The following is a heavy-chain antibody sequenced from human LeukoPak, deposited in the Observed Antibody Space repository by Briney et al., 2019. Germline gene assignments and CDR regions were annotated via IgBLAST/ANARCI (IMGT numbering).Heavy chain of an antibody. V-gene: IGHV1-24*01. CDR1: GYTLTELS. D-gene: IGHD6-19*01. CDR2: FDPEDGEI. Sequence: ASVKVSCKVSGYTLTELSMHWVRQAPGKGLAWMGGFDPEDGEIIYAQKFQGRVTMTEDTSTDTAYMELSSLRSEDTAVYYCATSIAVAANGFDYWGQGTQVTVSS. J-gene: IGHJ4*02. CDR3: ATSIAVAANGFDY.